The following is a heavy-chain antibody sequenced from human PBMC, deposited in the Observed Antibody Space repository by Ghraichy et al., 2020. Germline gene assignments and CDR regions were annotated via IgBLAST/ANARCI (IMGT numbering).Heavy chain of an antibody. CDR1: GFTFSSFW. CDR2: INRDGSDT. J-gene: IGHJ3*02. Sequence: GESLNISCAASGFTFSSFWMSWVRQAPGKGLEWVANINRDGSDTYYVDSVKGRFTISRDNAKNSLYLQLNSLRAEDSAVYYCAKDIGIAAAEWDAFDIWGQGTLVTVSS. CDR3: AKDIGIAAAEWDAFDI. D-gene: IGHD6-13*01. V-gene: IGHV3-7*01.